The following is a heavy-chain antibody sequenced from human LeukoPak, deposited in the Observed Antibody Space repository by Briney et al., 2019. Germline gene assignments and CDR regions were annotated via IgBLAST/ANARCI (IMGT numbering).Heavy chain of an antibody. D-gene: IGHD5-12*01. CDR2: INHSGST. Sequence: SETLSLTCTVSGGSISSSSYYWGWIRQPPGKGLEWIGEINHSGSTNYNPSLKSRVTMSVDRSKNQFSLKLSSVTAADTAVYYCARGYIVATIYYYGMDVWGQGTTVTVSS. CDR1: GGSISSSSYY. V-gene: IGHV4-39*07. CDR3: ARGYIVATIYYYGMDV. J-gene: IGHJ6*02.